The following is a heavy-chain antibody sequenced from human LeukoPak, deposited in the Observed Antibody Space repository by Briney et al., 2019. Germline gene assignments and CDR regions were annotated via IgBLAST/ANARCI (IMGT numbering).Heavy chain of an antibody. J-gene: IGHJ4*02. V-gene: IGHV3-23*01. CDR1: GFTFNRNA. Sequence: AGRSLRLSCAASGFTFNRNAISWVRQAPGKGLEWVSTIGGSGDKTFYADSVKGRFTISRDNSKNMLHLQMSSLTGEDTALYYCVRRGDASSGWGDHDYWGQGALVTVSS. CDR2: IGGSGDKT. D-gene: IGHD6-19*01. CDR3: VRRGDASSGWGDHDY.